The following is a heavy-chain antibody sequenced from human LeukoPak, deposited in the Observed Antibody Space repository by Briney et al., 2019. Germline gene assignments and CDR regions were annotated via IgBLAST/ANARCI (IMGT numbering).Heavy chain of an antibody. CDR1: GYTFITYG. Sequence: ASVKVSCKASGYTFITYGFSWVRQAPGQGREWMGWISAYNGNTNYAQRLQGRVTMTTDTSTSTAYMELRSLRSDDTAVYYCARGLKIDTADYWGQGTLVTVSS. CDR2: ISAYNGNT. J-gene: IGHJ4*02. D-gene: IGHD3-9*01. CDR3: ARGLKIDTADY. V-gene: IGHV1-18*01.